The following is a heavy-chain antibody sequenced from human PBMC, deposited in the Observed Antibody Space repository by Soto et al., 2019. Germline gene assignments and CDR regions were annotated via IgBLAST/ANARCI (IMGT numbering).Heavy chain of an antibody. CDR2: IWYDGSNK. J-gene: IGHJ6*03. V-gene: IGHV3-33*01. D-gene: IGHD3-10*01. Sequence: QVQLVESGGGVVQPARSLRLSCAASGFTFSSYGMHWVRQAPGKGLEWVAVIWYDGSNKYYADSVKGRFTISRDNSKNTLYLQMNSLRAEDTAVYYCARDGSITMVRGVIIGDYYYYMDVWGKGTTVTVSS. CDR1: GFTFSSYG. CDR3: ARDGSITMVRGVIIGDYYYYMDV.